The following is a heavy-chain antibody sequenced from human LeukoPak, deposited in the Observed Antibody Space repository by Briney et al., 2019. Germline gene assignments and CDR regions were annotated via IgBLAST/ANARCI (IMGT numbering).Heavy chain of an antibody. Sequence: PGGSLRLSCAASGFTFSSYGMHWVRQAPGKGLEWVAVISYDGSNKYYADSVKGRFTISRDNSKNTLYLQMNSLRAEDTAVYYCAKVMGLTYSGSQGYDAFDIWGQGTMVTVSS. CDR1: GFTFSSYG. J-gene: IGHJ3*02. CDR2: ISYDGSNK. V-gene: IGHV3-30*18. D-gene: IGHD1-26*01. CDR3: AKVMGLTYSGSQGYDAFDI.